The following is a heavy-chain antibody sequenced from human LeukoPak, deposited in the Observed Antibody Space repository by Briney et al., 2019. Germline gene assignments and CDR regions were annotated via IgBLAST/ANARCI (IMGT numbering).Heavy chain of an antibody. CDR1: GGSISSFY. J-gene: IGHJ2*01. CDR3: ASDSRAPDYWYFDL. V-gene: IGHV4-4*07. D-gene: IGHD1-26*01. Sequence: PSETLSLTCTVSGGSISSFYWSWIRQPAGKGLEWIGRIYTSGSTNYNPSLKSRVTMSLDTSKNQFSLKLSSVTAADTAVYYCASDSRAPDYWYFDLWGRGTLVTVSS. CDR2: IYTSGST.